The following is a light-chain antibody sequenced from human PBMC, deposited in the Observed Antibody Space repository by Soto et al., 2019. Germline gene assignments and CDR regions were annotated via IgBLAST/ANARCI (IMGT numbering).Light chain of an antibody. CDR2: EAT. J-gene: IGLJ1*01. CDR1: SSYFGTYNL. Sequence: QSVLTQPASVSGSPGQSITISCTGTSSYFGTYNLVSWYQHHPGKAPKLLIYEATKRPPGVSDRFSGSKSGYTASLTISGLQAEDGADYYCCSYAGSTTFVFETGTKLTVL. V-gene: IGLV2-23*01. CDR3: CSYAGSTTFV.